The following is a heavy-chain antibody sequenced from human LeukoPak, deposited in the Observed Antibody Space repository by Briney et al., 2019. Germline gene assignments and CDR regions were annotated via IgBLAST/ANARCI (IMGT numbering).Heavy chain of an antibody. CDR2: ISSDGIHT. Sequence: GGSLRLSCAASGFTFSSNTMNWVRQAPGKGLEWVSSISSDGIHTFYADPVKGRFTISRDNAKNSLYLQMNSLRDEDTAVYYCSKDRPRSSFDYWGLGILVTASS. CDR1: GFTFSSNT. V-gene: IGHV3-21*01. CDR3: SKDRPRSSFDY. J-gene: IGHJ4*02. D-gene: IGHD6-6*01.